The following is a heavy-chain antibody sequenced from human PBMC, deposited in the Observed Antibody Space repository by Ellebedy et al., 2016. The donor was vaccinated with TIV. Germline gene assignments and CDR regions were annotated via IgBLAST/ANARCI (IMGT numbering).Heavy chain of an antibody. Sequence: GESLKIPXAASGFTFSSYAMTWVRQAPGKGLEWVSSISGGAGRTHYTDSVRGRFTISRDDSKSTLYLQMNSLRADDTAVYFCAKDSSDSNYVEALEIWGQGTMVAVSS. CDR1: GFTFSSYA. CDR2: ISGGAGRT. J-gene: IGHJ3*02. CDR3: AKDSSDSNYVEALEI. D-gene: IGHD4-11*01. V-gene: IGHV3-23*01.